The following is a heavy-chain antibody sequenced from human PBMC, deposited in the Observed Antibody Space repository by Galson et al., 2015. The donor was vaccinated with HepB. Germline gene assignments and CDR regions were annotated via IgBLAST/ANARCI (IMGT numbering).Heavy chain of an antibody. D-gene: IGHD3-9*01. Sequence: SVKVSCKASGGTFSSYAISWVRQAPGQGLEWMGGIIPIFGTANYAQKFQGRVTITADESTSTAYMELSSLRSEDTAVYYCASSRGYFDTAGYYMDVWGKGTTVTVSS. CDR2: IIPIFGTA. CDR1: GGTFSSYA. J-gene: IGHJ6*03. CDR3: ASSRGYFDTAGYYMDV. V-gene: IGHV1-69*13.